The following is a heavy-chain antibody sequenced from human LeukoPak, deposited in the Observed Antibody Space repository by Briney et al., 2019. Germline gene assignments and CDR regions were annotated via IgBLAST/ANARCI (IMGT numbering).Heavy chain of an antibody. Sequence: SETLSLTCVVYGGSFSGYYWSWIRQPPGKGLEWIGEINHSGSTNYNPSLKSRVTISVDTSKNQFSLKLSSVTAADTAVYYCARAPNLGYCSGGSCYSGNWFDPWGQGTLVTVSS. V-gene: IGHV4-34*01. CDR1: GGSFSGYY. CDR2: INHSGST. D-gene: IGHD2-15*01. J-gene: IGHJ5*02. CDR3: ARAPNLGYCSGGSCYSGNWFDP.